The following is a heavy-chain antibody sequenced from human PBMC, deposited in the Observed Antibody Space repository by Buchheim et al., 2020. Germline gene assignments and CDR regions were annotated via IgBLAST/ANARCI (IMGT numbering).Heavy chain of an antibody. V-gene: IGHV3-30*04. CDR1: GFTFSSYA. D-gene: IGHD4-17*01. CDR2: ISYDGSNK. J-gene: IGHJ5*02. CDR3: ARDLWSTVTPPGENWFDP. Sequence: QVQLVESGGGVVQPGRSLRLSCAASGFTFSSYAMHWVRQAPGKGLEWVAVISYDGSNKYYADSVKGRFTISRDNSKKTLYLQMNSLRAEDTAVYYCARDLWSTVTPPGENWFDPWGQGTL.